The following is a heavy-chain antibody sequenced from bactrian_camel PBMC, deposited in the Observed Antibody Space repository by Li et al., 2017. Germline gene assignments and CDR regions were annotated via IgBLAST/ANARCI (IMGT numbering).Heavy chain of an antibody. Sequence: QVQLVESGGGSVQAGGSLRLSCAASRYMYDNGCMGWFRQAPGEEREGVARIATGSGNTYYVDSVKGRFTISQDNAKNTVYLQMNSLKPEDAAMYYCAARGPYCYTKLSVADFTYWGQGTQVTVS. CDR2: IATGSGNT. CDR1: RYMYDNGC. D-gene: IGHD2*01. J-gene: IGHJ6*01. V-gene: IGHV3S63*01. CDR3: AARGPYCYTKLSVADFTY.